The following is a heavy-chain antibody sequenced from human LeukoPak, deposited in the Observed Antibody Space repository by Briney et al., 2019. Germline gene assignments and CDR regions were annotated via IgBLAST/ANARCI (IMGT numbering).Heavy chain of an antibody. Sequence: GGSLRLSCAASGFIFSSYSMNWVRQAPGKGLEWVSYISSSGSTIYYADSVKGRFTISRDNAENSLYLQMNSLRAEDTAVYYCAELGITMIGGVWGKGTTVTISS. CDR3: AELGITMIGGV. CDR2: ISSSGSTI. CDR1: GFIFSSYS. J-gene: IGHJ6*04. V-gene: IGHV3-48*04. D-gene: IGHD3-10*02.